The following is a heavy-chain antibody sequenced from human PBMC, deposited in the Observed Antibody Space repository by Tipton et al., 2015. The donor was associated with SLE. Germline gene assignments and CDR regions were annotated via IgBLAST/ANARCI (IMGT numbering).Heavy chain of an antibody. V-gene: IGHV3-21*01. Sequence: SLRLSCAASGFTFSSYSMNWVRQAPGKGLEWVSSISSSSSYIYYADSVKGRFTISRDNAKNSLYLQMNSLRAEDTAVYYCARDQTPLLDPGWYFDYWGQGTLVTVSS. CDR2: ISSSSSYI. CDR3: ARDQTPLLDPGWYFDY. J-gene: IGHJ4*02. CDR1: GFTFSSYS. D-gene: IGHD3/OR15-3a*01.